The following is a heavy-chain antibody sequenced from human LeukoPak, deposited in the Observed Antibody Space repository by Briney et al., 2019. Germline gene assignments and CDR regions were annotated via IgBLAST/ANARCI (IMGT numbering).Heavy chain of an antibody. CDR3: ARAEGGCTGWYDRYYYYYYGMDV. Sequence: GGSLRLSCAASGFTFSNHWMNWVRQAPGKGLEWVSSISSSSSYIYYADSVKGRFTISRDNAKNSLYLQMNSLRAEDTAVYYCARAEGGCTGWYDRYYYYYYGMDVWGQGTTVTVSS. CDR1: GFTFSNHW. CDR2: ISSSSSYI. J-gene: IGHJ6*02. D-gene: IGHD6-19*01. V-gene: IGHV3-21*01.